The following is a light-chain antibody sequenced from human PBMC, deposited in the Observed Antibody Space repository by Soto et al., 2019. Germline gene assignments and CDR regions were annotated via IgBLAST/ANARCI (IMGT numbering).Light chain of an antibody. V-gene: IGLV1-44*01. CDR3: ATWDDSRNGV. CDR1: TSNIESHP. J-gene: IGLJ1*01. CDR2: TNN. Sequence: QSVLVQPPSASGTPGQWITISCSGSTSNIESHPVNWFQQVPGAPPKLLIKTNNQRPSGVPDRFSGSKSGASASLAISGLQSEDEGTYYCATWDDSRNGVFGSGTKVTVL.